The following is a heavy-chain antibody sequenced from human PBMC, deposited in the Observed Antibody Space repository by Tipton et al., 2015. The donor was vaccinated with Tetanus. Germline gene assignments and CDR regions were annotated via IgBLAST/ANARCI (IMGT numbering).Heavy chain of an antibody. D-gene: IGHD3-10*01. CDR3: ARHPPPYYYGSGSYLDY. V-gene: IGHV4-39*01. Sequence: GLVKPSDTLSLTCAVYGGSLSRYYWTWIRQPPGKALEWIGSIYYSGSTFYHPSLQSRVTISVDTSKNQFSLRLSSVTAADTAVYFCARHPPPYYYGSGSYLDYWGQGTPVTVSS. CDR1: GGSLSRYY. CDR2: IYYSGST. J-gene: IGHJ4*02.